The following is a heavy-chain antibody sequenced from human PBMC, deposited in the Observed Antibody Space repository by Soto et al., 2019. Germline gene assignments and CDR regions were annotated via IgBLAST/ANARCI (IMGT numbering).Heavy chain of an antibody. CDR3: ARDLKDGSGSKLDY. D-gene: IGHD3-10*01. CDR2: IIPIFGTA. V-gene: IGHV1-69*06. CDR1: GGTFSSYA. Sequence: SVKVSCKASGGTFSSYAISWVRQAPGQGLEWMGGIIPIFGTANYAQKFQGRVTITADKSTSTAYMELSSLRSEDTAVYYCARDLKDGSGSKLDYWGQGTLVTVSS. J-gene: IGHJ4*02.